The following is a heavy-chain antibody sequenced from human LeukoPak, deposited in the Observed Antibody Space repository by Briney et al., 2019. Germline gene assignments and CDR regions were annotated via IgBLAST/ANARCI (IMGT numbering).Heavy chain of an antibody. V-gene: IGHV4-59*01. CDR3: AGGLVGTTTLNY. D-gene: IGHD1-26*01. J-gene: IGHJ4*02. CDR1: GGSISSYY. Sequence: PSETLSLTCIVSGGSISSYYWSWIRQPPGKGLEWIAYIYYSGSTNYNPSLKSRVTISVDTSKNQFSLKLSSVTAADTAVYYCAGGLVGTTTLNYWGQGTLVTVSS. CDR2: IYYSGST.